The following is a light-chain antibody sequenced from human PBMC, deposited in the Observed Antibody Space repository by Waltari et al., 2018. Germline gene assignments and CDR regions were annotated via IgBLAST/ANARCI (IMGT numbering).Light chain of an antibody. CDR3: QQYNSYSYT. CDR2: AAS. J-gene: IGKJ2*01. V-gene: IGKV1D-16*01. Sequence: DIQMTQSPSSVSASVGDRVTITCRASQGISTWLGWYQQKPGKAPKPLIYAASSLQSGVPSRFSGSGSGTEFTLTISSLQPDDFATYYCQQYNSYSYTFGQGTKLEIK. CDR1: QGISTW.